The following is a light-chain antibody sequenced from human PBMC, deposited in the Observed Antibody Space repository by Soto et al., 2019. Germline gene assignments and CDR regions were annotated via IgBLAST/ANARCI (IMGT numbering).Light chain of an antibody. Sequence: DIQMTQSPSSLSASIGDRVTITCQASQDISKYLNWYQQKPGKAPKLLIFDASNLDGGVPSRFSGGGSGTDFTFTISSLHPEDVATYYCQQFDNPPITFGPGTRVDI. CDR2: DAS. J-gene: IGKJ3*01. CDR3: QQFDNPPIT. CDR1: QDISKY. V-gene: IGKV1-33*01.